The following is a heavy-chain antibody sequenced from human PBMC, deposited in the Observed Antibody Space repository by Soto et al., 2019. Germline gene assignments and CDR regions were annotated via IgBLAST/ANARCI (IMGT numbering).Heavy chain of an antibody. D-gene: IGHD6-6*01. CDR1: GFSLSSRGVG. Sequence: QITLKESGPTLVKPTQTLTLICSFSGFSLSSRGVGVGWIRQPPGKALEWLAVVFWDDDKRYSPSLKNRLFTTQDTYETQVALTMPDMDPVDTPTYFCAPSGARPAPPKPGTWGVVGPGLPPSRGPLDSWGQGTLVTVSS. CDR3: APSGARPAPPKPGTWGVVGPGLPPSRGPLDS. J-gene: IGHJ4*02. V-gene: IGHV2-5*02. CDR2: VFWDDDK.